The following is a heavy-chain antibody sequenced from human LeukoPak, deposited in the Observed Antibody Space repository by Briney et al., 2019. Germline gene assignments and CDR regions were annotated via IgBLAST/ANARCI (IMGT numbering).Heavy chain of an antibody. J-gene: IGHJ4*02. CDR2: ITYDGAST. CDR1: GFAFDTYT. Sequence: GGSLRLSCAASGFAFDTYTMHWVRQAPGKGLEWVSLITYDGASTFYADSVRGRFTISRDNSKNTLYLQMNSLRAEDTAVYYCAKDLSDDRRYQTKYGSGSYNFDYWGQGTLVTVSS. D-gene: IGHD3-10*01. V-gene: IGHV3-43*01. CDR3: AKDLSDDRRYQTKYGSGSYNFDY.